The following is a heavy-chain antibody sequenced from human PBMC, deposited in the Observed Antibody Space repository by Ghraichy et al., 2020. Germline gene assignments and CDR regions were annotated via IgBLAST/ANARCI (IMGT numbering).Heavy chain of an antibody. V-gene: IGHV4-39*01. CDR1: GGSISSSSYY. CDR2: IYYSGST. J-gene: IGHJ3*02. CDR3: VEGTGRFFYAFDI. Sequence: CNVFGGSISSSSYYWGWIRQPPGKGLEWIGSIYYSGSTYYNPSLKSRVTISVDTSKNQFSLKLSSVTAADTAVYYCVEGTGRFFYAFDIWGQATMVTLSS. D-gene: IGHD2-8*02.